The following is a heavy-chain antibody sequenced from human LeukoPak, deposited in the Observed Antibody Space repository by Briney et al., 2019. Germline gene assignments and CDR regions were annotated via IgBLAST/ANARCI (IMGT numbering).Heavy chain of an antibody. D-gene: IGHD4-23*01. V-gene: IGHV3-33*01. CDR1: GFTFSSYG. Sequence: GGSLRLSCAASGFTFSSYGMPWVRQAPGKGLEWVAVICYDGSNKYYADSVKGRFTISRDNSKTTLYLQMNSRRAEETAVYYCAIVPEFGCNSRFEYWGQGTLVTVSS. CDR3: AIVPEFGCNSRFEY. CDR2: ICYDGSNK. J-gene: IGHJ4*02.